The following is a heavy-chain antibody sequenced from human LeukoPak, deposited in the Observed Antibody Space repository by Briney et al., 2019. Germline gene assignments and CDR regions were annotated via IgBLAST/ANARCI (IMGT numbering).Heavy chain of an antibody. CDR1: GFTFSSYG. Sequence: GGSLRLSCAASGFTFSSYGMHWVRQAPGKGLEWVAFKQNDGSTTFYAESVKGRFTISRDNSKNTLNLQMNSLRAEDTAVYYWARDLGQYYDTSDNWFDPWGQGTLVTVSS. CDR3: ARDLGQYYDTSDNWFDP. D-gene: IGHD3-22*01. CDR2: KQNDGSTT. J-gene: IGHJ5*02. V-gene: IGHV3-30*02.